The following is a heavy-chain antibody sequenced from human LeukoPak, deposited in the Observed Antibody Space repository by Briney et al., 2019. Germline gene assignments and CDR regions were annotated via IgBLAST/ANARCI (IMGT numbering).Heavy chain of an antibody. V-gene: IGHV3-30*18. Sequence: GGSLRLSCAASGFTFSSDGMHWVRQAPGKGLEWVAVISYDGSNKYYADSVKGRFTISRDNSKNTLYLQMNSLRAEDTAVYYCAKSPRGPRYGSGSTRAPFDYWGQGTLVTVSS. CDR1: GFTFSSDG. D-gene: IGHD3-10*01. CDR2: ISYDGSNK. J-gene: IGHJ4*02. CDR3: AKSPRGPRYGSGSTRAPFDY.